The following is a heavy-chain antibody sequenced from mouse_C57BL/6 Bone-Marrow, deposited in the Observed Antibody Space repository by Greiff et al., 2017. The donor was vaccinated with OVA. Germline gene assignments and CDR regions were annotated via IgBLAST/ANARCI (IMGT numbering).Heavy chain of an antibody. Sequence: QVQLQQPGAELVKPGASVKLSCKASGYTFTSYWMQWVKQRPGQGLEWIGEIDPSDSYTNYNQKFKGKATLTVDTSSSTAYMHLSSLTSEDSAVYYCARPLTGFFAYWGQGTLVTVSA. CDR2: IDPSDSYT. J-gene: IGHJ3*01. CDR1: GYTFTSYW. CDR3: ARPLTGFFAY. V-gene: IGHV1-50*01. D-gene: IGHD4-1*01.